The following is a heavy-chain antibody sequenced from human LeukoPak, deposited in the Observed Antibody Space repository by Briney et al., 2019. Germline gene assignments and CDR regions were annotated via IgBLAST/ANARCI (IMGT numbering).Heavy chain of an antibody. CDR2: IHYSGST. Sequence: PSETLSLTCTVSGGSISSYYWSWIRRPPGKGLEWIGYIHYSGSTNYNPSLKSRVTISVDTSKNQFSLKLSSVTAADTAVYYCAGAGYTYADYWGQGTLVTVSS. J-gene: IGHJ4*02. CDR1: GGSISSYY. CDR3: AGAGYTYADY. V-gene: IGHV4-59*01. D-gene: IGHD5-18*01.